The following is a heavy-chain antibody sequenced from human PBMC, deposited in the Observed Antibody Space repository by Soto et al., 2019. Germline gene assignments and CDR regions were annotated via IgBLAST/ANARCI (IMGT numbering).Heavy chain of an antibody. V-gene: IGHV1-3*01. Sequence: QVQLVQSGAEVKKPGASVKVSCKASGYTFTSYAMHWVRQAPGQRLEWMGWINAGNGNTKYSQRFQGRVTITRDTSASTAYLELSSLRSEDTAVFYCARGLPLTMDYWGQGTLVTVSS. CDR1: GYTFTSYA. CDR3: ARGLPLTMDY. J-gene: IGHJ4*02. D-gene: IGHD2-15*01. CDR2: INAGNGNT.